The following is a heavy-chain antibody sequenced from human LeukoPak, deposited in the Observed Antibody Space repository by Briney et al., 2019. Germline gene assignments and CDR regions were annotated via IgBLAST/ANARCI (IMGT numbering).Heavy chain of an antibody. Sequence: GGSLRLSCAASGFTFSSYAMNWVRQAPGKGLEWVSAIIDSGGTTYYADSVKGRFTISRDNSKNTLYLQMHSLRAEDTAVYYCASPSSGQSFDIWGQGTMVTVSS. V-gene: IGHV3-23*01. J-gene: IGHJ3*02. CDR3: ASPSSGQSFDI. D-gene: IGHD6-19*01. CDR1: GFTFSSYA. CDR2: IIDSGGTT.